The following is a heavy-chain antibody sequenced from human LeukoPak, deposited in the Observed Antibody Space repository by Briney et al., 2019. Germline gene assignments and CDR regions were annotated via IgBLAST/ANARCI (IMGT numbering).Heavy chain of an antibody. CDR1: GFTFSSYA. CDR3: AKDPVSLVVAARSQDY. J-gene: IGHJ4*02. V-gene: IGHV3-23*01. Sequence: GGSLRLSCAASGFTFSSYAMSWVRQAPGKGLEWVSAISGSGGSTYYADSVKGRFTISRDNSKNTLYLQMNSLRAEDTAVYYCAKDPVSLVVAARSQDYWGQGTLVTVSS. CDR2: ISGSGGST. D-gene: IGHD2-15*01.